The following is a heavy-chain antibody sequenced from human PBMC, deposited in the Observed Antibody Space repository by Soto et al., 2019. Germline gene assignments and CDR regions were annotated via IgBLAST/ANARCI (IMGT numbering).Heavy chain of an antibody. CDR1: GYTFTGYY. Sequence: QVQLVQSGAEVKKPGASVKVSCKASGYTFTGYYMHWVRQAPGQGLEWMGWINPNSGGTNYAQKLQGRVTMTRDTSISTAYMELSRLRSDDTAVYYCARDRSAVLLTTYYYYGMDVWGQGTTVTVSS. CDR2: INPNSGGT. D-gene: IGHD4-4*01. CDR3: ARDRSAVLLTTYYYYGMDV. V-gene: IGHV1-2*02. J-gene: IGHJ6*02.